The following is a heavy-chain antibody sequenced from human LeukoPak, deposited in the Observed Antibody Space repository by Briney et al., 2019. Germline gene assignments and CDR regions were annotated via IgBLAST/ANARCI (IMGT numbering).Heavy chain of an antibody. CDR1: GGTFSSYA. Sequence: SVKVSCKASGGTFSSYAMSWVRQAAGQGMEWRGGISPILGRANYAQTFQGRVTITADEPTSTPIMELSSLRSADTAVYYCARDSSGSYLFNWFDSWGQGPLVTVSS. J-gene: IGHJ5*01. CDR3: ARDSSGSYLFNWFDS. V-gene: IGHV1-69*13. CDR2: ISPILGRA. D-gene: IGHD1-26*01.